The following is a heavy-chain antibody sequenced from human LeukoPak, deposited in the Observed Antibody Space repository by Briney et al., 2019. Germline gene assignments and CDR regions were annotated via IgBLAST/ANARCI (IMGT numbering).Heavy chain of an antibody. V-gene: IGHV4-34*01. D-gene: IGHD5-18*01. J-gene: IGHJ6*03. CDR3: ARSSSYNYALYYYYYMDV. Sequence: SETLSLTCAVYGESFSGYYWSWIRQPPGKGLEWIGEINHSGSTNYNPSLKSRVTISVDTSKNQFSLKLASVTAADTAVYYCARSSSYNYALYYYYYMDVWGKGTTVTVSS. CDR2: INHSGST. CDR1: GESFSGYY.